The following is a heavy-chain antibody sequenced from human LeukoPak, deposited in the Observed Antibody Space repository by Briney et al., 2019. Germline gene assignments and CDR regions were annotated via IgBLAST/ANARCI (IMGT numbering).Heavy chain of an antibody. V-gene: IGHV3-30-3*01. J-gene: IGHJ4*02. CDR2: ISYDGSNK. Sequence: GRSLRLSCAASGFTFSSYAMHWVRQAPGKGLEWVAVISYDGSNKYYADSVKGRFTISRDNSKNTLYLQMNSLRAEDTAVYYCARDGVMITFGGAIVIPGPIDYWGQGTLVTVSS. CDR3: ARDGVMITFGGAIVIPGPIDY. CDR1: GFTFSSYA. D-gene: IGHD3-16*02.